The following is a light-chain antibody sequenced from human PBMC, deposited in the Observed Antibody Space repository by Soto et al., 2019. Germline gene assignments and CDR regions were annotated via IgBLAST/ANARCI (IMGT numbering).Light chain of an antibody. CDR1: SGDIGSYNR. J-gene: IGLJ1*01. CDR2: EVT. Sequence: QAVVTQPASVSGSPGQSITISCTGTSGDIGSYNRVSWYQQHPGKAPKLLIYEVTNRPSGVSNRFSASKSGNTASLTISGLQAEDEADYYCSSYTSSSTYVFGTGTKLTVL. V-gene: IGLV2-14*01. CDR3: SSYTSSSTYV.